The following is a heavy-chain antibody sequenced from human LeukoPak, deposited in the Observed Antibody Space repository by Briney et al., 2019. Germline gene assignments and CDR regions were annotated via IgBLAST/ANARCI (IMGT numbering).Heavy chain of an antibody. CDR3: VKWEPTLYYFDH. V-gene: IGHV4-34*01. J-gene: IGHJ4*02. Sequence: SETLSLTCAVYGGSFSGYYWSWIRQPPGKGLEWIGEINHSGSTNYNPSLKSRVTISVDTSKNQFSLKLSSVTAADTAVYYCVKWEPTLYYFDHWGQGTLVTVSS. CDR1: GGSFSGYY. CDR2: INHSGST. D-gene: IGHD1-26*01.